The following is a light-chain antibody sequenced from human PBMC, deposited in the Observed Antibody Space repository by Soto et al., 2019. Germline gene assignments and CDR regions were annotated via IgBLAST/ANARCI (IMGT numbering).Light chain of an antibody. CDR3: AAWDDSLNGPV. CDR1: SSNIGSNN. V-gene: IGLV1-44*01. CDR2: SHN. J-gene: IGLJ1*01. Sequence: QSVLTQPPSASGTPGQRVTISCSGSSSNIGSNNVNWYQQLPGTAPKLLIYSHNQRPSGVPDRFSGSKSGTSASLAISGLRSEDEADYFYAAWDDSLNGPVFGTGTKVTVL.